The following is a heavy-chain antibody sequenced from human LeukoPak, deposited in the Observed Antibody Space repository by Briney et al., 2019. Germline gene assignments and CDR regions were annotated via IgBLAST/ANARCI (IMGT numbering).Heavy chain of an antibody. CDR3: ARTAYYYDSSGYDDAFDI. D-gene: IGHD3-22*01. CDR1: GFTFSSHW. Sequence: GGSLRLSCVASGFTFSSHWMLWVRQAPGKGLVWVSRIISDGSSTNYADSVQGRFTISRDNAKNSLYLQMNSLRAEDTAVYYCARTAYYYDSSGYDDAFDIWGQGTMVTVSS. J-gene: IGHJ3*02. V-gene: IGHV3-74*01. CDR2: IISDGSST.